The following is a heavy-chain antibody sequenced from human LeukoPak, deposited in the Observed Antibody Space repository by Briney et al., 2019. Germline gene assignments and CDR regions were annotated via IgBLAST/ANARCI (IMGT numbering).Heavy chain of an antibody. Sequence: GGSLRLSCAASGFTFSSYSMNWVRQAPGKGLEWVANIKQDGSEKNYVDSVKGRFTISRDNAKNSLYLQMNNLRVEDTAMYYCAGGTGFIIKDWGQGTLVTVSS. CDR3: AGGTGFIIKD. V-gene: IGHV3-7*03. D-gene: IGHD3-9*01. J-gene: IGHJ4*02. CDR2: IKQDGSEK. CDR1: GFTFSSYS.